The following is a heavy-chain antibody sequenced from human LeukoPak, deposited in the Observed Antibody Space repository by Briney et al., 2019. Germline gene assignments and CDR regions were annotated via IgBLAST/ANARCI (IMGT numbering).Heavy chain of an antibody. CDR3: ARASYDSSGPNFDY. J-gene: IGHJ4*02. Sequence: ASVKVSCKASGGTFSSYAISWVRQAPGQGLEWMGRIIPILGIANYAQKFQGRVTITADKSTSAAYMELSSLRSEDTAVYYCARASYDSSGPNFDYWGQGTLVTVSS. CDR1: GGTFSSYA. V-gene: IGHV1-69*04. CDR2: IIPILGIA. D-gene: IGHD3-22*01.